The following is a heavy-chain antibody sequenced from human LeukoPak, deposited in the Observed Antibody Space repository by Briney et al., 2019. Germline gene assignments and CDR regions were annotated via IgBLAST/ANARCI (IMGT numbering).Heavy chain of an antibody. CDR2: IIPIFGTA. V-gene: IGHV1-69*05. CDR1: GGTFSSYA. D-gene: IGHD3-3*01. CDR3: ATRSRDFWSGWYNRFDP. J-gene: IGHJ5*02. Sequence: GSSVKVSCKASGGTFSSYAISWVRQAPGQGLEWMGGIIPIFGTANYAQKFQGRVTITTDESTSTAYMELSSLRSEDTAVYYCATRSRDFWSGWYNRFDPWGQGTLVTVSS.